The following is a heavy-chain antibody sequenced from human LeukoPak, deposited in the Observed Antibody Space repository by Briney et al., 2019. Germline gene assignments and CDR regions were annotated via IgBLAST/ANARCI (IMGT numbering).Heavy chain of an antibody. V-gene: IGHV3-9*01. CDR3: ATAYEFWSGYPNY. J-gene: IGHJ4*02. CDR2: ISWNSGSI. D-gene: IGHD3-3*01. CDR1: GFTFDDYA. Sequence: GRSLRLSCAASGFTFDDYAMHWVRQAPGKGLEWVSGISWNSGSIGYADSVKGRFTISRDNAKNSLYLQMNSLRAEDTALYYCATAYEFWSGYPNYWGQGTLITVSS.